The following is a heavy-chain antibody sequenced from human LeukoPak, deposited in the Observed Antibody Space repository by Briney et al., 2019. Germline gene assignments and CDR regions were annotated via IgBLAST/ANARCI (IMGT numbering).Heavy chain of an antibody. Sequence: GESLKISCKASGYSFTSYWIGWVRQMPGKGLEWMGITYPGDSDTRYSPSFQGQVTISADKSISTAYLQWSSLKASDTAMYYCARRSYYDTSGYSPFDYWGQGTLVTVSS. CDR1: GYSFTSYW. V-gene: IGHV5-51*01. CDR3: ARRSYYDTSGYSPFDY. D-gene: IGHD3-22*01. CDR2: TYPGDSDT. J-gene: IGHJ4*02.